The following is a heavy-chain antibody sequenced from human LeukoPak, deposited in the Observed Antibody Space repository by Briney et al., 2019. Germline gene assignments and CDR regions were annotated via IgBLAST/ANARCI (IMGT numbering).Heavy chain of an antibody. CDR3: ARGSGSTSGHFEY. J-gene: IGHJ4*02. D-gene: IGHD5-12*01. CDR2: ISGSGSST. Sequence: GGSLRLSCAASGFSFSAYYMSWIRQAPGKGPEWIAYISGSGSSTYYADSVKGRFTISRDNAKDSLDLQMNSLRADDTAVYYCARGSGSTSGHFEYWGQGTLVTVSS. CDR1: GFSFSAYY. V-gene: IGHV3-11*01.